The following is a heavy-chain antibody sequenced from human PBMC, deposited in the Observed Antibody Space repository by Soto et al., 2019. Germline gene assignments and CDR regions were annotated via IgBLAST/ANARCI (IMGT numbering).Heavy chain of an antibody. V-gene: IGHV3-33*01. CDR1: GFTFSSYG. CDR3: ARGGRTFGGVIVKGSFDY. J-gene: IGHJ4*02. Sequence: GGSLRLSCAASGFTFSSYGMHWVRQAPGKGLEWVAVIWYDGSNKYYADSVKGRFTISRDNSKNTLYLQMNSLRAEDTAVYYCARGGRTFGGVIVKGSFDYWGQGTLVTVSS. D-gene: IGHD3-16*02. CDR2: IWYDGSNK.